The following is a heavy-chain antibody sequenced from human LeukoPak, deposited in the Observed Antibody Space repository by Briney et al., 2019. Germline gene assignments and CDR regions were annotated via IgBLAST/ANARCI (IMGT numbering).Heavy chain of an antibody. CDR1: GFTFSSYS. J-gene: IGHJ3*02. V-gene: IGHV3-21*01. CDR2: ISSSSSYI. CDR3: ARVWFYDSSGYYYAGAFDI. D-gene: IGHD3-22*01. Sequence: GGSLRLSCAASGFTFSSYSMTWVRQAPGKGLEWVSSISSSSSYIYYADSVKGRFTISRDDAKNSLYLQMNSLRAEDTAVYYCARVWFYDSSGYYYAGAFDIWGQGTMVTVSS.